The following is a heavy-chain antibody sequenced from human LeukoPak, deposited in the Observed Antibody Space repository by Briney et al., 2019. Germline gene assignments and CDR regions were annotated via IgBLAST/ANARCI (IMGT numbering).Heavy chain of an antibody. V-gene: IGHV4-59*01. CDR2: IYYSGST. Sequence: PSETLSLTCTVSGGSISSYYWSWIRQPPGKGLEWIGYIYYSGSTNYNPSLKSRVTISVDTSKNQFSLKLSSVTAADTAVYYCARVSSSSYPSYYFDYWGQGTPVTVSS. CDR3: ARVSSSSYPSYYFDY. D-gene: IGHD6-13*01. CDR1: GGSISSYY. J-gene: IGHJ4*02.